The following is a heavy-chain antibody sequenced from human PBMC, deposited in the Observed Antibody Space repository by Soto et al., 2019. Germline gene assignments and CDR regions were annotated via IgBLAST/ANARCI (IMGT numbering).Heavy chain of an antibody. Sequence: GGSLRLSCAASGFTFSSYAMSWVRQAPGKGLEWVSAISGSGGSTYYADSVKGRFTISRDNSKNTLYLQMNSLRAEDTAVYYCAKVEYCSGGSCYPNDAFDIWGQGTMVTVSS. CDR2: ISGSGGST. J-gene: IGHJ3*02. CDR3: AKVEYCSGGSCYPNDAFDI. V-gene: IGHV3-23*01. CDR1: GFTFSSYA. D-gene: IGHD2-15*01.